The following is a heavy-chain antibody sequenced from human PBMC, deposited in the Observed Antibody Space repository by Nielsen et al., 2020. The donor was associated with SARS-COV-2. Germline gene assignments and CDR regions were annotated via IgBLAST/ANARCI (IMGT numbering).Heavy chain of an antibody. CDR1: GDSVSSNSAA. Sequence: SCAISGDSVSSNSAAWNWIRQSPSRGLEWLGRTYYRSKWYNDYAVSVKSRITINPDTSKNQFSLQLNSVTPEDTAVYYCARVSKIGGTKTAGFDYWGQGTLVTVSS. J-gene: IGHJ4*02. D-gene: IGHD3-16*01. V-gene: IGHV6-1*01. CDR2: TYYRSKWYN. CDR3: ARVSKIGGTKTAGFDY.